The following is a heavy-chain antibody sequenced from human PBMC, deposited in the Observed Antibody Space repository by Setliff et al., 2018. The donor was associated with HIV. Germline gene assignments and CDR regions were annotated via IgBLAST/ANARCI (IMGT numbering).Heavy chain of an antibody. CDR3: AKGASGWSPGY. D-gene: IGHD6-19*01. CDR2: VDPEDGET. CDR1: GYTFTTHY. Sequence: ASVKVSCKASGYTFTTHYMHWVQQAPGKGLEWMGRVDPEDGETIYAEKFQGRVTITADTSTDTAYMELSSPRPEDTALYYCAKGASGWSPGYWGQGTLVTVSS. V-gene: IGHV1-69-2*01. J-gene: IGHJ4*02.